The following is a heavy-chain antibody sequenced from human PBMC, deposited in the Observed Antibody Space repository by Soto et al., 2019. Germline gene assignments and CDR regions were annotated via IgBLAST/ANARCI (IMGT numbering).Heavy chain of an antibody. V-gene: IGHV1-8*01. D-gene: IGHD2-8*01. CDR2: MNPNSGGT. Sequence: ASVKVSCKASGYTFTSYDINWVRQATGQGLEWMGWMNPNSGGTGHAQKFRGRVTMTRDTSISTAYMELSSLRSDDTAVYFCVRVRSNCPSRSCHFAYWGQGTQVTGSS. J-gene: IGHJ4*02. CDR3: VRVRSNCPSRSCHFAY. CDR1: GYTFTSYD.